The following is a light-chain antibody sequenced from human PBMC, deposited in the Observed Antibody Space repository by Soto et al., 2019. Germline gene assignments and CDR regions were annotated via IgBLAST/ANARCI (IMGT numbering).Light chain of an antibody. CDR1: QSVSSSY. J-gene: IGKJ5*01. CDR2: GAS. V-gene: IGKV3-20*01. Sequence: EIVLTQSPGTLSLSPGERATLSCRASQSVSSSYLGWYQQKPGQAPRLLIYGASSRATGLPDRFSGSGSGTDFTLTISRLEPEDFAVYYCQQYGTLITFGQGTLLESK. CDR3: QQYGTLIT.